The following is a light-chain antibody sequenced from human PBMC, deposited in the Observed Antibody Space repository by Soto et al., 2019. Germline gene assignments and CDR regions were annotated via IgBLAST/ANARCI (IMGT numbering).Light chain of an antibody. CDR3: QSYDRSLRSCV. Sequence: QSVLTQPPSVSGAPGQRVTIPCTGSNSNIGAGFDVHWYQQLPGAAPKVLIYGNSNRPSGVPDRFSGSKSGTSASLAITGLQAEDEADYYCQSYDRSLRSCVFGTGTKSPS. CDR2: GNS. V-gene: IGLV1-40*01. CDR1: NSNIGAGFD. J-gene: IGLJ1*01.